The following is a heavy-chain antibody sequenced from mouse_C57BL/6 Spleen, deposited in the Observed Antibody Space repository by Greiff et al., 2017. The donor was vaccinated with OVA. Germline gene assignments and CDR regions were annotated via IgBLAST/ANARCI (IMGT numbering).Heavy chain of an antibody. V-gene: IGHV1-5*01. CDR2: IYPGNSDT. J-gene: IGHJ4*01. D-gene: IGHD1-1*01. CDR1: GYTFTSYW. CDR3: TRGGTVVVEGAMDY. Sequence: EVQLQQSGTVLARPGASVKMSCKTSGYTFTSYWMHWVKQRPGQGLEWIGAIYPGNSDTSYNQKFKGKAKLTAVTSASTAYMELSSLTNEDSAVYYCTRGGTVVVEGAMDYWGQGTSVTVSS.